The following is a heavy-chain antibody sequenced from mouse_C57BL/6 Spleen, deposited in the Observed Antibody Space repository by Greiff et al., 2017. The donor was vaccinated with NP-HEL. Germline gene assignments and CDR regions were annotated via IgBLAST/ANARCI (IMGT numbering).Heavy chain of an antibody. CDR1: GFTFSSYG. V-gene: IGHV5-6*01. CDR3: ARTRLRPFFRFAY. D-gene: IGHD2-4*01. Sequence: EVHLVESGGDLVKPGGSLKLSCAASGFTFSSYGMSWVRQTPDKRLEWVATISSGGSYTYYPDSVKGRFTISRDNAKNTLYLQMSSLKSEDTAMYYCARTRLRPFFRFAYWGQGTLVTVSA. CDR2: ISSGGSYT. J-gene: IGHJ3*01.